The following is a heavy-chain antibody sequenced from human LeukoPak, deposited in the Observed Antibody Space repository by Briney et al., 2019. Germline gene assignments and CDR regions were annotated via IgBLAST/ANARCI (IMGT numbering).Heavy chain of an antibody. CDR3: ARARYCSSTSCPRWFDP. J-gene: IGHJ5*02. V-gene: IGHV1-2*02. CDR2: INPNSGGT. D-gene: IGHD2-2*01. CDR1: GYTFTGYY. Sequence: ASVKVSCKASGYTFTGYYMHWVRQAPGQGLEWMGWINPNSGGTNYAQKFQGRVTMTRDTSISTAYMELSRLRSDDTAVYYCARARYCSSTSCPRWFDPWGQGTLVTVSS.